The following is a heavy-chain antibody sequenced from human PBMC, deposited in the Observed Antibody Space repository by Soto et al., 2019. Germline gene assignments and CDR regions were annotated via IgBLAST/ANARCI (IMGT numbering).Heavy chain of an antibody. Sequence: EVQLVESGGGLVKPGGSLRLSCAASGFTFSSYSMNWVRQAPGKGLEWVSSISSSSSYIYYADSVKGRFTISRDNAKNSLYLQMNCLRAEDTAVYYCARVGGQLVPGFDYWGQGTVVTVSS. CDR2: ISSSSSYI. J-gene: IGHJ4*02. CDR3: ARVGGQLVPGFDY. D-gene: IGHD6-6*01. CDR1: GFTFSSYS. V-gene: IGHV3-21*01.